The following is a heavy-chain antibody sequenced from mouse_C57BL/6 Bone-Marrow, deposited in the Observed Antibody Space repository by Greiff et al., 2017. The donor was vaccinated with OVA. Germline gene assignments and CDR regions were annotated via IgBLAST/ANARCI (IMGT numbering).Heavy chain of an antibody. CDR1: GFTFRSYG. CDR2: ISSGGSYT. V-gene: IGHV5-6*01. Sequence: EVQVVESGGDSVKPGGSLKLSCAASGFTFRSYGMSWVRQTPDKRLEWVATISSGGSYTYYPDSVKGRFTISRDNAKNTLYLQMSSLKSEDTAMYYCADGGLPFAYWGQGTLVTVSA. CDR3: ADGGLPFAY. D-gene: IGHD5-5*01. J-gene: IGHJ3*01.